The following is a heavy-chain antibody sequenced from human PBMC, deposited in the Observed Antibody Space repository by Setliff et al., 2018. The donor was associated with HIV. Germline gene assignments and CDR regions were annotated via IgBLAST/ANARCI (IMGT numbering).Heavy chain of an antibody. CDR2: INSDGSNI. CDR1: GFTFGRYW. Sequence: GGSLRLSCAASGFTFGRYWMHWVRQVPGKRPEWVSRINSDGSNIMYADSVKGRFTMSRDNAKNRLHLQMNSLRVDDTAMYYCARSKGGSNWPFDYWGQGTLVTVSS. CDR3: ARSKGGSNWPFDY. V-gene: IGHV3-74*03. J-gene: IGHJ4*02. D-gene: IGHD6-13*01.